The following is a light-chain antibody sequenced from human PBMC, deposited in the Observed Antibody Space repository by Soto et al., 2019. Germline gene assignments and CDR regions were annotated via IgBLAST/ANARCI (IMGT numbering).Light chain of an antibody. J-gene: IGLJ1*01. V-gene: IGLV1-51*02. CDR1: SSNIGNNY. CDR2: ENN. CDR3: GTEHSSLSAGV. Sequence: QSVLTQPPSVSAAPGQKVTISCSGSSSNIGNNYVSWYQQLPGTAPKLLIYENNKRPSGIPDRFSGSKSGTSATLGITGLQTGDELDYYCGTEHSSLSAGVFGTGTKVPV.